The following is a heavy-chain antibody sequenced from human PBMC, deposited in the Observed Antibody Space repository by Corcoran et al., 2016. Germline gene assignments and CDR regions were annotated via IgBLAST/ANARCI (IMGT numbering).Heavy chain of an antibody. CDR3: ARNGRNSGSYGKY. J-gene: IGHJ4*02. CDR2: IWYDGSNK. CDR1: GFTFSSYG. Sequence: QVQLVESGGGVVQPGRSLRLSCAASGFTFSSYGMHWVRQAPGKGLEWVAVIWYDGSNKYYADSVKGRFTISRDNSKNTLYLQMNSLRAEDTAVYYCARNGRNSGSYGKYWGQGTLVTVSS. D-gene: IGHD1-26*01. V-gene: IGHV3-33*01.